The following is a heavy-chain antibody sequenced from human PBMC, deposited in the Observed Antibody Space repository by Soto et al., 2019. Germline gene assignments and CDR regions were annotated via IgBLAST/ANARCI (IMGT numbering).Heavy chain of an antibody. CDR3: ARGGVSRMIDY. D-gene: IGHD6-13*01. Sequence: LRLSCAASGFTFSSYDMHWVRQATGKGLEWVSAIGTAGDTYYPGSVKGRFTISRENAKNSLYLQMNSLRAEDTAVYYCARGGVSRMIDYWGQGTLVTVSS. CDR2: IGTAGDT. J-gene: IGHJ4*02. V-gene: IGHV3-13*01. CDR1: GFTFSSYD.